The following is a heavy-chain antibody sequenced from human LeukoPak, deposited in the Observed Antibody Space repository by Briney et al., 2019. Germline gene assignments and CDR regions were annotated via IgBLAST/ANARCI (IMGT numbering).Heavy chain of an antibody. J-gene: IGHJ4*02. CDR1: GGTFSSYA. V-gene: IGHV1-69*13. D-gene: IGHD4-11*01. Sequence: SVKVSCKASGGTFSSYAISWVRQAPGQGLEWMGGIIPIFGTANYAQKFQGRVTITADESTSTAYMELSSLRSEDTAVYYCARATQIRDYSSNYWGQGTLVTVSS. CDR3: ARATQIRDYSSNY. CDR2: IIPIFGTA.